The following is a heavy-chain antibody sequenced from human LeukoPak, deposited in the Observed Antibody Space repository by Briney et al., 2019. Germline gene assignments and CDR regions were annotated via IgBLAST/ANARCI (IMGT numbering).Heavy chain of an antibody. CDR2: INAGNGNT. J-gene: IGHJ6*02. CDR3: ARDYDFWSGYYYYYYYGMGV. V-gene: IGHV1-3*01. D-gene: IGHD3-3*01. CDR1: GYTFTSYG. Sequence: ASVKVSCKASGYTFTSYGISWVRQAPGQRLEWMGWINAGNGNTKYSQKFQGRVTITRDTSASTAYMELSSLRSEDTAVYYCARDYDFWSGYYYYYYYGMGVWGQGTTVTVSS.